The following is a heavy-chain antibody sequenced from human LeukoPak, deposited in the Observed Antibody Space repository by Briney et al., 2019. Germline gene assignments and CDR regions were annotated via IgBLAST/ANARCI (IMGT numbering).Heavy chain of an antibody. Sequence: ASVKVSCKASGYTFTGYYMHWVPQAPGQALEWMGWINPNSGGTNYAQKFQGRVTMTRDTSISTAYMELSRPRSDDTAVYYCAREGGYSYGYFDYWGQGTLVTVSS. J-gene: IGHJ4*02. CDR1: GYTFTGYY. CDR3: AREGGYSYGYFDY. V-gene: IGHV1-2*02. D-gene: IGHD5-18*01. CDR2: INPNSGGT.